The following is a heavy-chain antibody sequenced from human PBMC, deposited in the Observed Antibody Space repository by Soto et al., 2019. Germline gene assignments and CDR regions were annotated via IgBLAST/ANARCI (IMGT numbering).Heavy chain of an antibody. CDR3: ARHVPAAGYYYGMDV. V-gene: IGHV1-69*12. D-gene: IGHD2-2*01. Sequence: QVQLVQSGAEVKKPGSSVKVSCKASGGTLSSYAISWVRQAPGQGLEWMGGIIPIFGTANYAQKFQGRVTITADESTSTADMELSSLRSEDTAVYYCARHVPAAGYYYGMDVWGQGTTVTVSS. CDR2: IIPIFGTA. CDR1: GGTLSSYA. J-gene: IGHJ6*02.